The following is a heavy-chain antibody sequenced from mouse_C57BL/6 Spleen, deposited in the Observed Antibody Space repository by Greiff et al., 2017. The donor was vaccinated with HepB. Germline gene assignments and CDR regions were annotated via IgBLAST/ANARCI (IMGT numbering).Heavy chain of an antibody. Sequence: QVQLQQPGAELVKPGASVKLSCKASGYTFTSYWMHWVKQRPGQGLEWIGMIHPNSGSTNYNEKFKSKATLTVDKSSSTAYMQLSSLTSEDSAVYYCARVRGYDDYAMDYWGQGTSVTVSS. V-gene: IGHV1-64*01. J-gene: IGHJ4*01. CDR1: GYTFTSYW. D-gene: IGHD2-2*01. CDR2: IHPNSGST. CDR3: ARVRGYDDYAMDY.